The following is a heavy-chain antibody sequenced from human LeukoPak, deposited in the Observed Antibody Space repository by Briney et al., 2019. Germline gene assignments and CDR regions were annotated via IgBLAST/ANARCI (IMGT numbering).Heavy chain of an antibody. CDR1: GYTFTSYG. Sequence: ASVKVSCKASGYTFTSYGISWVRQAPGQGLEWMGWISAYNGNTNYAQKLQGRVTMTTDTSTSTAYMELRSLRSDDTAVYYCARDRYYGSGSYHFDYWGQGTLVTVSS. CDR3: ARDRYYGSGSYHFDY. CDR2: ISAYNGNT. J-gene: IGHJ4*02. V-gene: IGHV1-18*01. D-gene: IGHD3-10*01.